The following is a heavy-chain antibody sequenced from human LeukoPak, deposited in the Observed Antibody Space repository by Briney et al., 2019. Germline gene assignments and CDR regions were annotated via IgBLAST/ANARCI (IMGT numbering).Heavy chain of an antibody. D-gene: IGHD3-22*01. J-gene: IGHJ4*02. V-gene: IGHV3-33*01. CDR2: IWYDGSEQ. CDR1: GFTFSTYD. Sequence: GGSLRLSCAASGFTFSTYDMHWVRQAPGKGLEWVAVIWYDGSEQYYADSVKGRFPISRDNSKNTLYLQMNSLRAEDTAVYYCARGSDYYDSSGYYTRLTDYWGQGTLVTVSS. CDR3: ARGSDYYDSSGYYTRLTDY.